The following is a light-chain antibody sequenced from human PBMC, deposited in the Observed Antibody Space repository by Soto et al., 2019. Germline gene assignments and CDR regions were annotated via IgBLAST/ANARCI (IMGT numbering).Light chain of an antibody. CDR2: DVS. Sequence: QSALTQPASVSGSPGQSVTISCTGTSSDVGGSNYVSWYQQYPGEAPKLMIYDVSYRPSGISNRFTGSKSGNTASLTISRLQAEDEADYFCSSFGGSSTRFGGGTKVTVL. CDR3: SSFGGSSTR. J-gene: IGLJ2*01. V-gene: IGLV2-14*01. CDR1: SSDVGGSNY.